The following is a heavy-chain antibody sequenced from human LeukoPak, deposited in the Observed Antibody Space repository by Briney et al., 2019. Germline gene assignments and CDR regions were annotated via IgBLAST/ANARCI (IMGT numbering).Heavy chain of an antibody. V-gene: IGHV4-59*12. CDR3: ARGSPAMVRGVIIKGYYFDY. D-gene: IGHD3-10*01. CDR1: GGSISSYY. J-gene: IGHJ4*02. CDR2: ISDIGST. Sequence: SETLSLTCTVSGGSISSYYWSWIRQPPGKGPEWIAYISDIGSTNHNPSLKSRVTISVDTSKNQFSLKLSSVTAADTAVYYCARGSPAMVRGVIIKGYYFDYWGQGTLVTVSS.